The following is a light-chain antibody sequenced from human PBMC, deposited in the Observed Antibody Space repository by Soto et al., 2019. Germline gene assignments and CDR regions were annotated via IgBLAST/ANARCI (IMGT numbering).Light chain of an antibody. CDR1: QSVNSD. CDR3: QQYSQWPLYT. V-gene: IGKV3-15*01. CDR2: DAS. Sequence: EIVMTQSPATLPASPGERVTLSCRASQSVNSDLAWYQQTPGQAPRPLIYDASTRAAGVPARFSGSGSGTEFTLTISSLQSEDFALYYCQQYSQWPLYTFGQGTKL. J-gene: IGKJ2*01.